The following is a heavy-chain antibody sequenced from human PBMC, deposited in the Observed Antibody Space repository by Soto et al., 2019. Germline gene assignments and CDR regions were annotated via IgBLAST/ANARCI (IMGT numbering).Heavy chain of an antibody. CDR2: IDWEDTK. CDR1: GFSLSGTGMR. CDR3: ARAFYGMDV. J-gene: IGHJ6*02. V-gene: IGHV2-70*04. Sequence: SGPTLVNPTQTLTLTCTVSGFSLSGTGMRVTWIRQPPGKALEWLARIDWEDTKLYSTSLKTRLSISKDTSKNQVVLTMTNMGPADTATYYCARAFYGMDVWGPGTTVTVSS.